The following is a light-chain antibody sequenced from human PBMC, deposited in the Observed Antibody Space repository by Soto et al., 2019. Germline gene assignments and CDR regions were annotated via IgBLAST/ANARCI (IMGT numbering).Light chain of an antibody. CDR3: LLSYSGPRV. Sequence: QTVVTQEPSLTVSPGGTVSLTCGSSTGAVTTSHFPYWFQQKPGQVPKTLIYDTYNKQSWTPARFSCSLLGGKAALTISGAQLEDEAVYYCLLSYSGPRVFGGGTQLTVL. V-gene: IGLV7-46*01. CDR1: TGAVTTSHF. CDR2: DTY. J-gene: IGLJ3*02.